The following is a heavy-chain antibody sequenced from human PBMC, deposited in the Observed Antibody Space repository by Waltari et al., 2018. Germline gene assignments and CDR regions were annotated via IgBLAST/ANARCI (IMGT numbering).Heavy chain of an antibody. J-gene: IGHJ6*02. Sequence: QVQLQESGPGLVKPSETLSLTCTVSGGSISSYYWSWIRQTAGKGLEWIGRIYTSGSTNYNPSLKSRVTISVDKSKNQFSLKLSSVTAADTAVYYCARDQRGWIEDVDYYYGMDVWGQGTTVTVSS. D-gene: IGHD6-19*01. V-gene: IGHV4-4*07. CDR1: GGSISSYY. CDR3: ARDQRGWIEDVDYYYGMDV. CDR2: IYTSGST.